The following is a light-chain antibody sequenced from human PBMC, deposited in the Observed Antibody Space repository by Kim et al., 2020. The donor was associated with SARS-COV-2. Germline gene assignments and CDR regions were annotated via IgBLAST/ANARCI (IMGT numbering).Light chain of an antibody. J-gene: IGKJ4*01. CDR3: MQALQTPLT. CDR1: QSLLHSNGYNY. Sequence: PASISCMSRQSLLHSNGYNYLDWYLQKPGQSPQLLIYLGSNRASGVPDRFSGSGSGTDFTLKISRVEAEDVGIYYCMQALQTPLTFGGGTKVDIK. CDR2: LGS. V-gene: IGKV2-28*01.